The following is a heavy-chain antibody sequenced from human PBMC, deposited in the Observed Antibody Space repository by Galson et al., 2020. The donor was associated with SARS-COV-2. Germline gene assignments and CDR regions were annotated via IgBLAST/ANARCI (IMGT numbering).Heavy chain of an antibody. D-gene: IGHD2-15*01. J-gene: IGHJ4*02. V-gene: IGHV4-34*01. CDR2: TDHSGNV. CDR1: GGSLSGSY. Sequence: SETLSLTCGVYGGSLSGSYWAWIRQSPGKGLEWIGDTDHSGNVNCKSSLKSRVTISIDTSNKQFSLKLTSVTAADTAGYYCARNPSGPVDYDYWGQGTLVTVSS. CDR3: ARNPSGPVDYDY.